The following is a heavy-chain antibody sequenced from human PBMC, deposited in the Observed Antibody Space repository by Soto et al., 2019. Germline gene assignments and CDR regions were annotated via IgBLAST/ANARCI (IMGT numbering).Heavy chain of an antibody. CDR3: ARGPSGNTGIDY. V-gene: IGHV1-2*04. J-gene: IGHJ4*02. CDR2: INPNSGGT. Sequence: ASLKVSCKASGYTFTGYYMHWVRQAPGQGLEWMGWINPNSGGTNYAQKFQGWVTMTRDTSISTAYMELSRLRSDDTAVYYCARGPSGNTGIDYWGQGTLVTVSS. CDR1: GYTFTGYY. D-gene: IGHD2-2*02.